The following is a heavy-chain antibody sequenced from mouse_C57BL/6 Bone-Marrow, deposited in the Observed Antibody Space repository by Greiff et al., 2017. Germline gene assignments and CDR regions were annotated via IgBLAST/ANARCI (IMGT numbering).Heavy chain of an antibody. CDR2: IYWDDDK. V-gene: IGHV8-12*01. CDR1: GFSLSTSGMG. D-gene: IGHD1-1*01. Sequence: QVTLKESGPGILQSSQTLSLTCSFSGFSLSTSGMGVSWIRQPSGKGLEWLAHIYWDDDKRYNPSLKSRLTIAKDTSRNQVFLKITSVDTADTATYYCARSQNYYGSRHAMDYWGQGTSVTVSS. CDR3: ARSQNYYGSRHAMDY. J-gene: IGHJ4*01.